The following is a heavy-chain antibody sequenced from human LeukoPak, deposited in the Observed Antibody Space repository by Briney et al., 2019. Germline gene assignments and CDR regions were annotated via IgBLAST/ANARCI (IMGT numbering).Heavy chain of an antibody. CDR1: GDSISTYY. Sequence: SETLSLTCTVSGDSISTYYWSWIRQPAGKGLEWIGRISYISGNTNYNPSLKSRVTISVDKSKNQFSLDLTSVTAADTAVYYCAGLLSGPRAYFDYWAQGTLVTVSA. CDR2: ISYISGNT. V-gene: IGHV4-4*07. CDR3: AGLLSGPRAYFDY. D-gene: IGHD2-15*01. J-gene: IGHJ4*02.